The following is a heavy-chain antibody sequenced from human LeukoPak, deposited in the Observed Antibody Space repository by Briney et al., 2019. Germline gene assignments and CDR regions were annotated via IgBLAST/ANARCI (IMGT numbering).Heavy chain of an antibody. J-gene: IGHJ4*02. CDR1: GYSISSGYY. V-gene: IGHV4-38-2*02. Sequence: SETLSLTCTVSGYSISSGYYWGWIRQPPGKGLEWIGSIYHSGSTYYNPSLKSRVTISVDTSKNQFSLKLSSVTAADTAVYYCARVGYCGGDCYPFDYWGQGTLTTISS. CDR3: ARVGYCGGDCYPFDY. CDR2: IYHSGST. D-gene: IGHD2-21*02.